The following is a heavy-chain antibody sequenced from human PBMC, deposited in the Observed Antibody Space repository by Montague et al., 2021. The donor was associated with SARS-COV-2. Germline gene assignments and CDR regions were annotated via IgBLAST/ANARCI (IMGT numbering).Heavy chain of an antibody. D-gene: IGHD2-21*02. V-gene: IGHV4-61*02. CDR2: IHTSGST. J-gene: IGHJ4*02. Sequence: TLSLTCTVSGVSISYASYFWTWIRQPAGKGLEWIGRIHTSGSTNYNPPLKSRVAISTDTSKDQFSLELSSVTAADTAVCYCASSHCGGDCYSGQGTLVTVSS. CDR3: ASSHCGGDCY. CDR1: GVSISYASYF.